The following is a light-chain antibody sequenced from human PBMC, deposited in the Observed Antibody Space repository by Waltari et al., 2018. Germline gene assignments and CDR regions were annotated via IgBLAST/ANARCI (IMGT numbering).Light chain of an antibody. V-gene: IGKV3-20*01. CDR1: QSRKVAY. Sequence: EIVLTQSPGTLSLSPGEKAILSCRASQSRKVAYVAWYQQKSGQAPRLLIYGALYRAADIPDRFSGSGSGTDFTLTITRLEPEDFAVYYCQQYDTSPGTFGQGTKLEMK. CDR2: GAL. J-gene: IGKJ2*01. CDR3: QQYDTSPGT.